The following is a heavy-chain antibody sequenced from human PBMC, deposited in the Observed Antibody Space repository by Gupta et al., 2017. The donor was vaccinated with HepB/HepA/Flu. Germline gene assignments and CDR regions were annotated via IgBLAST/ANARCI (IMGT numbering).Heavy chain of an antibody. CDR1: GGSISSGGYY. CDR3: ARGLFWSGYFKKKNWFDP. D-gene: IGHD3-3*01. CDR2: IYYSGST. V-gene: IGHV4-31*03. J-gene: IGHJ5*02. Sequence: QVQLQESGPGLVKPSQTLSLTCTVSGGSISSGGYYWSWIRQPPGKGLEWIGYIYYSGSTYYNPSLKSRVTISVDTSKNQFSLKLSSVTAADTAVYYCARGLFWSGYFKKKNWFDPWGQGTLVTVSS.